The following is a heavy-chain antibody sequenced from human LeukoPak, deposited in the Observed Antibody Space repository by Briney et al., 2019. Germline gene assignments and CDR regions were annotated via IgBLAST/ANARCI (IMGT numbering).Heavy chain of an antibody. Sequence: GGSLRLSCAASGFTFSSYEMNWVRQAPGKGLEWVSYISSSSSNIYYADSVKGRFTISRGNAKNSLYLQMNSLRDDDTAVYYCAKVGYGDPFDYWGQGTLVTVSS. CDR3: AKVGYGDPFDY. J-gene: IGHJ4*02. D-gene: IGHD4-17*01. CDR1: GFTFSSYE. CDR2: ISSSSSNI. V-gene: IGHV3-48*02.